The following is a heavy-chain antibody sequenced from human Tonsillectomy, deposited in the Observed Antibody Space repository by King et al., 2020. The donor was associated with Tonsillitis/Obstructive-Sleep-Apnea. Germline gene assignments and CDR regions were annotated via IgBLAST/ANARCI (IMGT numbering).Heavy chain of an antibody. CDR3: AKAPRPEDIVLMVYVH. D-gene: IGHD2-8*01. V-gene: IGHV3-9*01. CDR1: GFTFDNYA. Sequence: VQLVESGGGLVQPGRSLRLSCAASGFTFDNYAMHWVRQAPGKGLEWVSGISWNSGSIGYADSVKGRFTISRDNAKNSLYLQMNSLRAEDTAVYYCAKAPRPEDIVLMVYVHWGQGTLVTVSS. J-gene: IGHJ1*01. CDR2: ISWNSGSI.